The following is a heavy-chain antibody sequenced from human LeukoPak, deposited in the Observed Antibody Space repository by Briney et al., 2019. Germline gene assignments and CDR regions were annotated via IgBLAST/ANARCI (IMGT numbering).Heavy chain of an antibody. J-gene: IGHJ4*02. CDR1: GGSISSSSYY. V-gene: IGHV4-39*07. Sequence: PSETLSLTCTVSGGSISSSSYYWGWIRQPPGKGLEWIGSIYYSGSTYYNPSLKSRVTISVDTSKNQFSLKLSSVTAADTAVYYCARRQYYYDSSGYWDYWGQGTLVTVSS. CDR3: ARRQYYYDSSGYWDY. D-gene: IGHD3-22*01. CDR2: IYYSGST.